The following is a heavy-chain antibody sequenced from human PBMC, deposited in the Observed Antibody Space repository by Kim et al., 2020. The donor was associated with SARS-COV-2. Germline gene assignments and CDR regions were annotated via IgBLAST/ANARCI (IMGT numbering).Heavy chain of an antibody. CDR3: AREPPVSGLYFYAMDV. D-gene: IGHD6-19*01. CDR2: INTAGDT. V-gene: IGHV3-13*04. Sequence: GGSLRLSCAASGFTFSNYDMHWLRQATGEGLEWVSAINTAGDTYYAGSVNGRFTISRENAENSLYLQMNSLRAGDTAVYYCAREPPVSGLYFYAMDVWGQGTTVTVSS. CDR1: GFTFSNYD. J-gene: IGHJ6*02.